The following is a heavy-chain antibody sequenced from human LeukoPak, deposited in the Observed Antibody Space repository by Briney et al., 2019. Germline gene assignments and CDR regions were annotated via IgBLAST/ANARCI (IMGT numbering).Heavy chain of an antibody. CDR2: ISAYNGDT. D-gene: IGHD6-19*01. J-gene: IGHJ4*02. Sequence: ASVKVSCKASGYTFTHHGITWVRQARGQGLEWMGWISAYNGDTHYAQNFQGRVTLTTDTSTGTAYMEVRSLRSDDTAVYYCARDPTNTSGRYAYFDYWGQGTLVTVSS. V-gene: IGHV1-18*01. CDR1: GYTFTHHG. CDR3: ARDPTNTSGRYAYFDY.